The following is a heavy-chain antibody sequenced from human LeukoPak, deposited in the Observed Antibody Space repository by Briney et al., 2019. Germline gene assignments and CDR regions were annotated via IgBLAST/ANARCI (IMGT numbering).Heavy chain of an antibody. CDR2: ISSSSSTI. D-gene: IGHD3-22*01. J-gene: IGHJ3*02. Sequence: PGGALRLSCAASGFTFSSYSMNWVRQAPGTGLEWVSYISSSSSTIYYADSVKGRFTISRDNAKNSLYLQMNSLRAEDTAVYYCAGYYDPEDAFDIWGQGTMVTVSS. CDR1: GFTFSSYS. CDR3: AGYYDPEDAFDI. V-gene: IGHV3-48*04.